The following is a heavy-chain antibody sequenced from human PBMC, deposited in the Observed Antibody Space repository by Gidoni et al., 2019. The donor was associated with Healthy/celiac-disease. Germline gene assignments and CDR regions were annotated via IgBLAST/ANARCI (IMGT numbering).Heavy chain of an antibody. D-gene: IGHD6-6*01. CDR2: INHSGST. CDR3: ARAKQRSSYAY. V-gene: IGHV4-34*01. J-gene: IGHJ4*02. CDR1: GGSFSGYY. Sequence: QVQLQQWGAGLLKPSETLSLTCAVLGGSFSGYYWSWIRQPPGKGLEWIGEINHSGSTNYNPSLKSRVTISVDTSKNQFSLKLSSVTAADTAVYYCARAKQRSSYAYWGQGTLVTVSS.